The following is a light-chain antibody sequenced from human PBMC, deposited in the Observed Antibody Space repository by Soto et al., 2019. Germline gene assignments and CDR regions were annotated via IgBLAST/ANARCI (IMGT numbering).Light chain of an antibody. V-gene: IGLV1-40*01. Sequence: QSVLTQPPSVSGAPGQRVTISCIGSSSNIGAPYDVHWYQQLPGTTPKLLIYRNNNRPSGVPDRFSGSKSGTSASLAITGLQAEDEADYFCQSYDSSLDIWVFGGGTKLTVL. CDR3: QSYDSSLDIWV. J-gene: IGLJ3*02. CDR1: SSNIGAPYD. CDR2: RNN.